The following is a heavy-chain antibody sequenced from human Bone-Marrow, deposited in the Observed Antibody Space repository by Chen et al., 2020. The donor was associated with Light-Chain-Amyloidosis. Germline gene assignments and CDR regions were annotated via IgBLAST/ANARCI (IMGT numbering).Heavy chain of an antibody. Sequence: EMNWVRQSPGKGLEWLSYITSVSNTMYYADSVKGRFTISRDNAKNSLFLQMNSLRAEDTAVYYCARGWHYDTSGYYYSDGFDIWGQGTRVTVAS. CDR2: ITSVSNTM. J-gene: IGHJ3*02. V-gene: IGHV3-48*03. CDR3: ARGWHYDTSGYYYSDGFDI. D-gene: IGHD3-22*01.